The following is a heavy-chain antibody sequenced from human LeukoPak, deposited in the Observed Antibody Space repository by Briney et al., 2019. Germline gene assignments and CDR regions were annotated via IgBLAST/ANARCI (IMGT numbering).Heavy chain of an antibody. D-gene: IGHD3-9*01. CDR1: GGIFSSYA. V-gene: IGHV1-69*13. CDR2: IIPIFGTA. CDR3: ARAIRYFDWLLPFGMDV. Sequence: SVKVSCKASGGIFSSYAISWVRQAPGQGLEWMGGIIPIFGTANYAQKFQGRVTITADESTSTAYMELSSLRSEDTAVYYCARAIRYFDWLLPFGMDVWGKGTTVTVSS. J-gene: IGHJ6*04.